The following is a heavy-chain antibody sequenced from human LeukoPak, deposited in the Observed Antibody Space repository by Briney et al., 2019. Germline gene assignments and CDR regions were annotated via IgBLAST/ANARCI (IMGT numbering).Heavy chain of an antibody. CDR1: GFTFSSYA. CDR2: ISSGSSNI. Sequence: QAGGSLRLSCAASGFTFSSYAMSWVRQAPGKGLEWVSYISSGSSNIYYADSVKGRFTISRDNAKNSLYLQMNSLRDEDTAVYYCASTYYYDSGGYAAGYFQHWGQGTLVTVSS. D-gene: IGHD3-22*01. V-gene: IGHV3-48*02. CDR3: ASTYYYDSGGYAAGYFQH. J-gene: IGHJ1*01.